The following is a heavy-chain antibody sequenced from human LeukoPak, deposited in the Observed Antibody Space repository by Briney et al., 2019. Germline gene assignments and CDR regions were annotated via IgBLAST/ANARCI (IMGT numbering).Heavy chain of an antibody. CDR2: IYYSGST. CDR3: ASSSYYYYYMDV. V-gene: IGHV4-59*01. Sequence: SETLSLTCTVSGGSISSYYWSWIRQPAGKGLEWIGYIYYSGSTNYNPSLKSRVTISVDTSKNQFSLKLSSVTAADTAVYYCASSSYYYYYMDVWGKGTTVTVSS. J-gene: IGHJ6*03. CDR1: GGSISSYY. D-gene: IGHD2-2*01.